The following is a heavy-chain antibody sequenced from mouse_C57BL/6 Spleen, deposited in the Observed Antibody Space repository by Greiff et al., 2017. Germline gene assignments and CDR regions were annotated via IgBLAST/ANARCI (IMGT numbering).Heavy chain of an antibody. CDR1: GFTFSSYA. CDR2: ISDGGSYT. CDR3: ARDGYDLYYFDY. D-gene: IGHD2-2*01. J-gene: IGHJ2*01. Sequence: EVQLVESGGGLVKPGGSLKLSCAASGFTFSSYAMSWVRQTPEKRLEWVATISDGGSYTYYPDNVKGRFTISRDNAKNNLYLQMSHLKSEDTAMYYCARDGYDLYYFDYWGQGTTLTVSS. V-gene: IGHV5-4*01.